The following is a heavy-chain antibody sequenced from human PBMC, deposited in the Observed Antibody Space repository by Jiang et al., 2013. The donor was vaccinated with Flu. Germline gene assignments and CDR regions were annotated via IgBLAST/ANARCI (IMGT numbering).Heavy chain of an antibody. CDR1: GYTFTSYD. CDR2: MNPNSGST. D-gene: IGHD2-15*01. Sequence: QLVESGAEVKKPGASVKVSCKASGYTFTSYDINWVRQATGQGLEWMGWMNPNSGSTGYAQKFQGRVTMTRSTSISTAYMELTSLRSEDTAVYYCAIPLGHCSPSASCSQGYWGQGTLVTVSS. V-gene: IGHV1-8*01. CDR3: AIPLGHCSPSASCSQGY. J-gene: IGHJ4*02.